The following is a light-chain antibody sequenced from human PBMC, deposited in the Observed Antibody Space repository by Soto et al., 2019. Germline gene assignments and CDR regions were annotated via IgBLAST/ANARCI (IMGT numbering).Light chain of an antibody. CDR3: SSYTSSSTLV. Sequence: QSALTQPASVSGSPGQSITISCTGTSSDVGGYNYVSWYQQHPGKAPKLMIYDVSNRPSGVSNRFSGSKSGNTAPLTISGLQVEDEADYYCSSYTSSSTLVFGGGTKLTVL. J-gene: IGLJ2*01. CDR1: SSDVGGYNY. V-gene: IGLV2-14*01. CDR2: DVS.